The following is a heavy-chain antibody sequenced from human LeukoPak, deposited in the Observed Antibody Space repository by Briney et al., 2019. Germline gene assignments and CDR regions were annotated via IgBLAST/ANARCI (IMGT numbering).Heavy chain of an antibody. CDR3: ARIWSGYSYGYVLDY. V-gene: IGHV3-11*01. CDR2: ISSSGSTI. D-gene: IGHD5-18*01. Sequence: SGGSLRLSCAASGFTFSDYYMSWIRQAPGEGLEWLSYISSSGSTIYYADSVKGRFTISRDNAKNSLYLQMNSLRAEDTAVYYCARIWSGYSYGYVLDYWGQGTLVTVSS. J-gene: IGHJ4*02. CDR1: GFTFSDYY.